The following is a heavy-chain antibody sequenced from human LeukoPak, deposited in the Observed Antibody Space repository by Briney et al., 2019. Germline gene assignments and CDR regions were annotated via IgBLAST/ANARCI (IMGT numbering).Heavy chain of an antibody. CDR3: ARDAGSYSGSYYGYWYYYYYMDV. CDR2: INPNSGGT. D-gene: IGHD1-26*01. CDR1: GHTFKSYG. V-gene: IGHV1-2*02. Sequence: ASVKVSCKASGHTFKSYGISWVRQAPGQGLEWMGWINPNSGGTNYAQKFQGRVTMTRDTSISTAYMELSRLRSDDTAVYYCARDAGSYSGSYYGYWYYYYYMDVWGKGTTVTVSS. J-gene: IGHJ6*03.